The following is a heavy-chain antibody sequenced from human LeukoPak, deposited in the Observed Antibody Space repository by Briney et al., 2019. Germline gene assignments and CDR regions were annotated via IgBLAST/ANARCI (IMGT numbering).Heavy chain of an antibody. CDR1: GFTFGDYT. CDR2: IRGKVYGETT. J-gene: IGHJ4*02. CDR3: SRFVPYFDY. D-gene: IGHD3-10*01. V-gene: IGHV3-49*04. Sequence: GGSLRLSCTASGFTFGDYTISWVRQALGKGLEWLGIIRGKVYGETTEYAASVKARFTISRDDSKSIAYLQMNSLKTEDTAVYYCSRFVPYFDYWGQGALVTVSS.